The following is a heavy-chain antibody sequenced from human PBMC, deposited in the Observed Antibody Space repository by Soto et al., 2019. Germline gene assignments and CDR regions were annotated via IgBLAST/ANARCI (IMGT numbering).Heavy chain of an antibody. CDR1: GGSISSGDYD. D-gene: IGHD1-26*01. CDR2: IYNSGTT. Sequence: QVQLQESGPGLVEPSQTLSLTCTVSGGSISSGDYDWSWIRQPPGTNLEWSGPIYNSGTTYSNTSIKRRLTITVDTPKNQCSLKLSSATPADTAVDYCARGPSGDKVDYWGQGTLVTVSS. J-gene: IGHJ4*02. V-gene: IGHV4-30-4*01. CDR3: ARGPSGDKVDY.